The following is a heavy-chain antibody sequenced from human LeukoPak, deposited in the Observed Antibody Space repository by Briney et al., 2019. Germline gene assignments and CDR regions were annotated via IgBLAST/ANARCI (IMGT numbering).Heavy chain of an antibody. Sequence: PSETLSLTCTVSGGSISSGGYYWSWIRQHPGKGLEWIGYIYYSGSTYYNPSLKSRVTISADTSKNQFSLKLSSVTAADTAVYYCARDRTVGFDPWGQGTLVTVSS. CDR3: ARDRTVGFDP. CDR2: IYYSGST. D-gene: IGHD2-8*02. V-gene: IGHV4-31*03. CDR1: GGSISSGGYY. J-gene: IGHJ5*02.